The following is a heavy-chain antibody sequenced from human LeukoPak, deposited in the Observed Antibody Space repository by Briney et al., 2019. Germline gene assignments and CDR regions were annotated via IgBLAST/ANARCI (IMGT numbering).Heavy chain of an antibody. CDR2: ISSSGSTI. V-gene: IGHV3-11*01. CDR3: ARGGGWFDP. CDR1: GFTFSDYY. J-gene: IGHJ5*02. D-gene: IGHD5-12*01. Sequence: GGSLRLSCAASGFTFSDYYMSWIRQAPGKGLEWVSYISSSGSTIYYAYSVKGRFTISRDNAQNLLYLQMNGVDTEDKAVYYCARGGGWFDPWGQGTLVTVSS.